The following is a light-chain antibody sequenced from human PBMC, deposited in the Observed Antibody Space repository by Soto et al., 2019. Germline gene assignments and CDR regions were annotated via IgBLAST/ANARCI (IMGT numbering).Light chain of an antibody. Sequence: QSALTQPPSASGSPGQSVTISCTGTSSDVGDYNYVSWYQQHPGKAPKLMIYEVSKRPSGVPDRFSGSKSGNTASLTVSGLQADDEADYYCSSYAVSLYVFGTGTKVTVL. CDR1: SSDVGDYNY. V-gene: IGLV2-8*01. CDR3: SSYAVSLYV. J-gene: IGLJ1*01. CDR2: EVS.